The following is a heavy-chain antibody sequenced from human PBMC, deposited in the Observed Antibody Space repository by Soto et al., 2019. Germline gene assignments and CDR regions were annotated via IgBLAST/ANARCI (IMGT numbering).Heavy chain of an antibody. V-gene: IGHV4-39*01. Sequence: TSETLSLTCTVSGGSISSSSYYWGCIRQPPGKGLEWIGSIYYSGSTYYNPSLKSRVTISVDTSKNQFSLKLSSVTAADTAVYYCAGAGDYVKYYYYYGMDVWGQGTTVTVSS. CDR2: IYYSGST. D-gene: IGHD4-17*01. CDR3: AGAGDYVKYYYYYGMDV. J-gene: IGHJ6*02. CDR1: GGSISSSSYY.